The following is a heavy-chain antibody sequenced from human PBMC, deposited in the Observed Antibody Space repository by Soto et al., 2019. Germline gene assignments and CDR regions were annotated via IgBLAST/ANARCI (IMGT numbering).Heavy chain of an antibody. V-gene: IGHV4-39*01. Sequence: SDTLSLTCHFPSFSISSKSYSWEWIRQPPGKGLEWIGTFYYSENTYYNPSLKSRVTISVDTSKNQFSLKLSSVTAADTAVYYCAKLAGYCSGNSCHGDYAMDVWGQGTTVTVS. CDR2: FYYSENT. J-gene: IGHJ6*02. CDR3: AKLAGYCSGNSCHGDYAMDV. CDR1: SFSISSKSYS. D-gene: IGHD2-2*01.